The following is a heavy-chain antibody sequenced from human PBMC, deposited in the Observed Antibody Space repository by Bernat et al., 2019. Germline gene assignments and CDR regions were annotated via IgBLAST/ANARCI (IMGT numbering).Heavy chain of an antibody. Sequence: QVQLVESGGGVVQPGRSLRLSCAASGFTFSSYGIQWVRQAPGKGLEWVAVISSDGGTKHYADSLNGRFTVSRDNSKNTLYVQMNSLRAEDTAVYYCAKEKGGNYMPLDYWGQGTLVTVSS. D-gene: IGHD1-26*01. CDR3: AKEKGGNYMPLDY. CDR1: GFTFSSYG. J-gene: IGHJ4*02. CDR2: ISSDGGTK. V-gene: IGHV3-30*18.